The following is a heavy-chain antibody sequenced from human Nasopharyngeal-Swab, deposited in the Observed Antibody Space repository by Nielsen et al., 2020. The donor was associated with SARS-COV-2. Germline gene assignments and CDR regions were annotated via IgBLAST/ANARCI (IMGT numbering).Heavy chain of an antibody. CDR3: ARTATGNYYYYYGMDV. D-gene: IGHD5-12*01. Sequence: ASVQVTCKASGYTFTSYDINWVRQATGQGLEWMGWMNPNSGNTGYAQKFQGRVTMTRNTSISTAYMELSSLRSEDTAVYYCARTATGNYYYYYGMDVWGQGTTVTVSS. CDR2: MNPNSGNT. CDR1: GYTFTSYD. J-gene: IGHJ6*02. V-gene: IGHV1-8*01.